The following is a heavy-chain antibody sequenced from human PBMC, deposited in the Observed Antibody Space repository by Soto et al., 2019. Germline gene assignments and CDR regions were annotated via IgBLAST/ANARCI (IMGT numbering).Heavy chain of an antibody. D-gene: IGHD3-3*02. J-gene: IGHJ3*02. CDR3: AKDSFSRNGIHDPFDI. CDR1: GFIFSDYA. CDR2: VGGGGSGR. V-gene: IGHV3-23*01. Sequence: EGQLFESGGGLVQPGGSLRLSCAASGFIFSDYAMSWVRQAPGKGLEWVSVVGGGGSGRMYDDSVKGRFTVSRDDSRNTLYLQMDSLRAEETAIYYCAKDSFSRNGIHDPFDIWGQGTMVSVSS.